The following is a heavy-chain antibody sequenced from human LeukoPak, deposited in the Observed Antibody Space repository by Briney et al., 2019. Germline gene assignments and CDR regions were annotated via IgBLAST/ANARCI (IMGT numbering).Heavy chain of an antibody. CDR2: IYHSGST. J-gene: IGHJ4*02. CDR3: ARVRDGYEFDY. Sequence: SETLSLTCTVTGYSISSGYYWGWIRQPPGKGLEWIGSIYHSGSTYYNPSLKSRVTISVDTSKNQFSLKLSSVTAADTAVYYCARVRDGYEFDYWGQGTLVTVSS. CDR1: GYSISSGYY. V-gene: IGHV4-38-2*02. D-gene: IGHD5-24*01.